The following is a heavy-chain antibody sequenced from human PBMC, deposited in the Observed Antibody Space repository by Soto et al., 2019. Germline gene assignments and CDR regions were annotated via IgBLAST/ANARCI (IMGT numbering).Heavy chain of an antibody. J-gene: IGHJ4*02. CDR3: ETNVFGTSSSVF. Sequence: GGSLRLSCAASGFTFSSYSMTWVRQAPGKGLEWVSSIIRTSGDKYYADSVKGRFTISRDDAKNSLFLQMNSLKAEDTAVYYCETNVFGTSSSVFWGQGTLVTVSS. V-gene: IGHV3-21*01. CDR1: GFTFSSYS. CDR2: IIRTSGDK. D-gene: IGHD6-6*01.